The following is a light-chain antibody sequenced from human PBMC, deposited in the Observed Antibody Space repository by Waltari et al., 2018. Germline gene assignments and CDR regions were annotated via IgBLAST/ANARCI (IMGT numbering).Light chain of an antibody. Sequence: DIVMTQSPDSLSVSLGERATINCKPSQSVLYSSNNKNFLAWYQQKPGQPPTLLIYWASTRQSGVPDRFSGSGSGTDFTLTISSLQAEDVAVYYCQQYYSTPWTFGQGTKVETK. V-gene: IGKV4-1*01. CDR2: WAS. CDR3: QQYYSTPWT. J-gene: IGKJ1*01. CDR1: QSVLYSSNNKNF.